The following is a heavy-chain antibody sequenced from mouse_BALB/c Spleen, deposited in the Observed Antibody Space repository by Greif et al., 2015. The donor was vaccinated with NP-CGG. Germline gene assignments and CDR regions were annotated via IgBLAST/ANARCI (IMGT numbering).Heavy chain of an antibody. J-gene: IGHJ4*01. D-gene: IGHD2-4*01. Sequence: EVMLVESGGGLVKPGGSLKLSCAASGFTFSDYYMYWVRQTPEKRLEWVATISDGGSYTYYPDSVKGRFTISRDNAKNNLYLQMSSLKSEDTAMYYCARDLGRLRREGSYAMDYWGQGTSVTVSS. CDR3: ARDLGRLRREGSYAMDY. V-gene: IGHV5-4*02. CDR2: ISDGGSYT. CDR1: GFTFSDYY.